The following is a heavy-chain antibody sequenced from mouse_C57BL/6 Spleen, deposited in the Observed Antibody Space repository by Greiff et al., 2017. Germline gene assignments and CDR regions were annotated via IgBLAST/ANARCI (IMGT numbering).Heavy chain of an antibody. J-gene: IGHJ3*01. CDR3: ARVYDYDEAWFAY. D-gene: IGHD2-4*01. Sequence: VQLQQSGPELVKPGASVKISCKASGYTFTDYYINWVKQRPGQGLEWIGWIFPGSGSTYYNEKFKGKATLTVDKSSSTAYMLLSSLTSEDSAVYFCARVYDYDEAWFAYWGQGTLVTVSA. CDR2: IFPGSGST. V-gene: IGHV1-75*01. CDR1: GYTFTDYY.